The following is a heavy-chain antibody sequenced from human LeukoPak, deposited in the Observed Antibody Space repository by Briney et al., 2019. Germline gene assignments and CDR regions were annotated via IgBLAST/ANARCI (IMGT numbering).Heavy chain of an antibody. V-gene: IGHV3-9*01. CDR1: GFTFDDYA. J-gene: IGHJ4*02. CDR3: AKDFYGTSSAAFDS. D-gene: IGHD6-6*01. CDR2: ISWASGDI. Sequence: GGSLRLSCAASGFTFDDYAMHWVRQGPGKGLEWVSGISWASGDIGYADSVKGRFTISRDNAKSSLYLQMNSLRADDTALYYCAKDFYGTSSAAFDSWGQGTLVTVSS.